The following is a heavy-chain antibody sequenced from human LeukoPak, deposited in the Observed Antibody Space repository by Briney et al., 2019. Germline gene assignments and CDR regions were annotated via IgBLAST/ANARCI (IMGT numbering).Heavy chain of an antibody. CDR3: ARGDDSSGSPHDY. V-gene: IGHV1-3*01. Sequence: GASVKVSCKASGYTFTSYAMHWVRQAPGQRPEWMGWINAGNGNTKYSQKFQGRVTITRDTSASTAYMELSSLRSEDTAVYYCARGDDSSGSPHDYWGQGTLVTVSS. CDR1: GYTFTSYA. J-gene: IGHJ4*02. D-gene: IGHD3-22*01. CDR2: INAGNGNT.